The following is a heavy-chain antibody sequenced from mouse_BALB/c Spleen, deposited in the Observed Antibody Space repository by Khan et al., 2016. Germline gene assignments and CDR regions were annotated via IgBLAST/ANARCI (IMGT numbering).Heavy chain of an antibody. D-gene: IGHD2-10*01. J-gene: IGHJ2*01. V-gene: IGHV1S135*01. CDR1: GYSFTGYN. CDR3: ARPYSGFDY. Sequence: VQLQQSGPELEKPGASVKISCKAAGYSFTGYNLHWVKQTSGESLEWIGNIDPYYGDTTYNQKFKAKATLTVDKSSSTAYMQLKSLTSEDSAGYYCARPYSGFDYWGQGTTLTVSS. CDR2: IDPYYGDT.